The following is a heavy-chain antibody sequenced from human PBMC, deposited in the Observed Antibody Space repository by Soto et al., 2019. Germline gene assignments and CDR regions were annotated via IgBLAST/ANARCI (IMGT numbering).Heavy chain of an antibody. CDR3: ARWSYLDY. Sequence: GGSLRLACAASGFSFGSYALSWVRQAPGKGLEWVSTISGSDGKTFYADSVKGRFSISRDTSQNTLYLQMNSLRADDTAIYYCARWSYLDYWGQGTRVTVSS. CDR1: GFSFGSYA. J-gene: IGHJ4*02. D-gene: IGHD3-3*01. V-gene: IGHV3-23*01. CDR2: ISGSDGKT.